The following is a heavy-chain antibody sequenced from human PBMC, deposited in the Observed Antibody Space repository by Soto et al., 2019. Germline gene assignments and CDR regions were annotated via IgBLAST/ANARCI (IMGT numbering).Heavy chain of an antibody. CDR3: ARRAEDTEYFQH. J-gene: IGHJ1*01. CDR2: IYPGDSDT. CDR1: GYSFTTYW. D-gene: IGHD6-19*01. V-gene: IGHV5-51*01. Sequence: PGESLKISCKGSGYSFTTYWIGWVRQMPGKGLEWMGTIYPGDSDTRYSPSFQGQVTISADKSINTAYLQWSSLRASDTAMYYCARRAEDTEYFQHWGQGTLVTVS.